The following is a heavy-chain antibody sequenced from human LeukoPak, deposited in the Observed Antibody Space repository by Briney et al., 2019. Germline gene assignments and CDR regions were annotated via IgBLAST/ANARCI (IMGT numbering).Heavy chain of an antibody. CDR1: GFTFSSYA. V-gene: IGHV3-23*01. CDR3: AKSSPSGYYYFEY. J-gene: IGHJ4*02. Sequence: GGSLRLSCAASGFTFSSYAMSWVRQAPGKGLEWVSAISGSGGNTYYADSVKGRFTISRDNSKNTLYLQMNSLRAVDTAVYYCAKSSPSGYYYFEYWGQGTLVTVSS. D-gene: IGHD3-22*01. CDR2: ISGSGGNT.